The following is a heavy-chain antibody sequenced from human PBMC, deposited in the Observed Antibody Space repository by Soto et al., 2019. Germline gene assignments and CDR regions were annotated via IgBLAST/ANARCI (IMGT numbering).Heavy chain of an antibody. D-gene: IGHD3-10*01. Sequence: PGGSLRLSCAASGFTVSSNYMSWVRQAPGKGLEWVSVIYSGGSTYYAASVKGGYTITRDNSKTTQYLQMNSLREEDRAVDYCARDRGGEGRAVTINYYYYCGMDVWGQGTTVTVSS. CDR3: ARDRGGEGRAVTINYYYYCGMDV. V-gene: IGHV3-53*01. J-gene: IGHJ6*02. CDR2: IYSGGST. CDR1: GFTVSSNY.